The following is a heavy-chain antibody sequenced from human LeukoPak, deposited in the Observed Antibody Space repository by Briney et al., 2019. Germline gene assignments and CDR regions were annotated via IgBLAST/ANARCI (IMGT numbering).Heavy chain of an antibody. V-gene: IGHV3-23*01. CDR3: ARVDYYYYMDV. CDR1: GFTVSSYG. J-gene: IGHJ6*03. CDR2: FSATDGSA. Sequence: GGSLRLSCAASGFTVSSYGMTWVRQAPGQGLEWVSAFSATDGSAQYAESVKGRFTISRDNAKNSLYLQMNSLRAEDTAVYYCARVDYYYYMDVWGKGTTVTVSS.